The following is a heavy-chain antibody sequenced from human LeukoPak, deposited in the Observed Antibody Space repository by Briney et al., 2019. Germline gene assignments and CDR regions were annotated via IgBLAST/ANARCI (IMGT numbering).Heavy chain of an antibody. CDR2: ISGSGGSR. J-gene: IGHJ4*02. CDR1: GFTFSTYG. CDR3: ARRAGAYSHPYDY. V-gene: IGHV3-23*01. Sequence: PGGSLRLSCAASGFTFSTYGMSWVRQAPGKGLEWVSGISGSGGSRFYTDSVKGRFTISRDNSKNTLYLQMNSLRAEDTAVYYCARRAGAYSHPYDYWGQGTLVTVSS. D-gene: IGHD4/OR15-4a*01.